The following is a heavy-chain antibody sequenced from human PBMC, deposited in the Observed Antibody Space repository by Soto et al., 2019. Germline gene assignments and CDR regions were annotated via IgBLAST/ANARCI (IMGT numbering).Heavy chain of an antibody. Sequence: SGPTLVNPTQTLTLTCTFSGFSLSTYGVAVAWIRQPPGEALEWLALIYWDDDKRYNPSLKSRLTITKDTSKDQVVLAMTNMDPLDTATYFCAQSQRGPSDCWGQGILVTVSS. CDR3: AQSQRGPSDC. J-gene: IGHJ4*02. CDR1: GFSLSTYGVA. V-gene: IGHV2-5*02. D-gene: IGHD2-2*01. CDR2: IYWDDDK.